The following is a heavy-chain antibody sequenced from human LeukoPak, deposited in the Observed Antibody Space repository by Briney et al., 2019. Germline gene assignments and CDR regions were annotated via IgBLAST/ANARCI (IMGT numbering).Heavy chain of an antibody. J-gene: IGHJ4*02. Sequence: SVRVSCKASGGTFNNYGISWVRQAPGQGLEWMGRIIPMLGIANYAQKFQGRVTITADKSTSTAYMELSSLRSEDTAVYYCARGNVDIAMPIDYWGQGTLVTVSS. V-gene: IGHV1-69*04. CDR3: ARGNVDIAMPIDY. CDR2: IIPMLGIA. D-gene: IGHD5-18*01. CDR1: GGTFNNYG.